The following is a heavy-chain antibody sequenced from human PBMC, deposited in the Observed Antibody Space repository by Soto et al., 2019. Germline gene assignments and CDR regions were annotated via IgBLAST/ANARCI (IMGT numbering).Heavy chain of an antibody. CDR3: ARLQTSGAPFDY. D-gene: IGHD1-26*01. V-gene: IGHV4-61*01. J-gene: IGHJ4*02. CDR1: GGSISSSSYY. CDR2: IYYSGST. Sequence: SETLSLTCTVSGGSISSSSYYWSWIRQPPGKGLEWIGYIYYSGSTNYNPSLKSRVTISVDTSKNQFSLKLSSVTAADTAVYYGARLQTSGAPFDYWGQGTLVTVAS.